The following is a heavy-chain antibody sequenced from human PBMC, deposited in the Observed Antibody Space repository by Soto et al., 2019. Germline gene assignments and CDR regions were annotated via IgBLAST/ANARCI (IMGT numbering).Heavy chain of an antibody. CDR2: IKSKSDGDTT. D-gene: IGHD3-3*02. J-gene: IGHJ5*02. Sequence: GGSLRLSRATSAIPLRDAWMNWVRQAPGRGLEWIARIKSKSDGDTTDHTASVRGRFTISRDDSENTLYLQMNSLNIEDTGVYYCTTGGILPWGPGTLVTVSS. CDR1: AIPLRDAW. CDR3: TTGGILP. V-gene: IGHV3-15*01.